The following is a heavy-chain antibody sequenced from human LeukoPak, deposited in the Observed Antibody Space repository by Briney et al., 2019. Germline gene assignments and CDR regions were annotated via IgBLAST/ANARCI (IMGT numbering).Heavy chain of an antibody. CDR1: GFTFSSHW. J-gene: IGHJ4*02. CDR2: TKQDGSQE. V-gene: IGHV3-7*01. Sequence: GGSLRLSCAASGFTFSSHWMSWVRQAPGKGLEWVANTKQDGSQEYYVDSVKGRFTISRDNAKSSLYLQMNNLKADDTAVYYCAREGTSLWFYFDYWGRGSLVTVSS. CDR3: AREGTSLWFYFDY. D-gene: IGHD2-21*01.